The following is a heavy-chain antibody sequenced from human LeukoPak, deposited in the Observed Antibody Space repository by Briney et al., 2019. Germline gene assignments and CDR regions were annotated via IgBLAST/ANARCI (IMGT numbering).Heavy chain of an antibody. CDR2: IYPRASDT. CDR3: TRRGLDL. CDR1: GYNFPNYW. V-gene: IGHV5-51*01. Sequence: GESLKISCKGSGYNFPNYWTGWVRQLPGKGLEWMGIIYPRASDTRYSPSLQGHVVISVDKSINTAYLQLSSLKVSDSAMYFCTRRGLDLWGQGTQVTVSS. J-gene: IGHJ4*02. D-gene: IGHD3-16*01.